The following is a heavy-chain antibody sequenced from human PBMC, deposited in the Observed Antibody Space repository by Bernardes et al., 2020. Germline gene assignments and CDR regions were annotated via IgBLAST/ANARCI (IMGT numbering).Heavy chain of an antibody. CDR1: GYTFTGYY. CDR2: INPNSGGT. J-gene: IGHJ4*02. D-gene: IGHD7-27*01. CDR3: ASTRGLTGGQYSY. V-gene: IGHV1-2*06. Sequence: ASVKVSCKASGYTFTGYYMHWVRQAPGQGLEWMGRINPNSGGTNYAQKFQGRVTMTRDTSISTAYMELSRLRSDDTAVYYCASTRGLTGGQYSYWGQGTLVTVSS.